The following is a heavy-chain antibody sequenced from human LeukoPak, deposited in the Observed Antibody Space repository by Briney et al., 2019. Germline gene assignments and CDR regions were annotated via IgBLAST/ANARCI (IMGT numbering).Heavy chain of an antibody. V-gene: IGHV4-4*02. CDR1: GGSISSTNW. CDR3: ARVTSSPIAASGAFDS. J-gene: IGHJ4*02. Sequence: PSETLSLTFAVSGGSISSTNWWSWVRQPPGKGLEWIGEIYHSGGTNYSPSLKSRVTISVDKSKNEFYLSLSSVTAADTAIYYCARVTSSPIAASGAFDSWGQGTLVTVSS. D-gene: IGHD6-13*01. CDR2: IYHSGGT.